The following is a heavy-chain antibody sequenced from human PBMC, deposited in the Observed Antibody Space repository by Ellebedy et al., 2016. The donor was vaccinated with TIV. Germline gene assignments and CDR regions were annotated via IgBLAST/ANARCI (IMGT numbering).Heavy chain of an antibody. J-gene: IGHJ4*02. CDR3: ARGGWFGDPTLDH. D-gene: IGHD3-10*01. Sequence: MPGGSLRLSCTVSGGSISRYYWSWIRQPQGKGLEWICYVYYSGSTYYNPSLKSRVTISVDTSKNHFSLKLTSVTAADTAMYYCARGGWFGDPTLDHWGQGTLVTVSS. CDR1: GGSISRYY. V-gene: IGHV4-59*01. CDR2: VYYSGST.